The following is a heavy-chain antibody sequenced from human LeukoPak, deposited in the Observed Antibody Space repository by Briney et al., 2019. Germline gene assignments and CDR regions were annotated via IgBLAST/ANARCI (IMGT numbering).Heavy chain of an antibody. CDR1: GFTVNSNH. Sequence: PGGSLRLSRAASGFTVNSNHMSWVRQAPGKGLKWVSIIYSGGTTYYADSVKGRFTISRDNSKNSLYLQMNSLRAEDTAVYYCARDADYGGSPDAFDVWGRGTIVTVSS. CDR2: IYSGGTT. J-gene: IGHJ3*01. CDR3: ARDADYGGSPDAFDV. V-gene: IGHV3-53*01. D-gene: IGHD4-23*01.